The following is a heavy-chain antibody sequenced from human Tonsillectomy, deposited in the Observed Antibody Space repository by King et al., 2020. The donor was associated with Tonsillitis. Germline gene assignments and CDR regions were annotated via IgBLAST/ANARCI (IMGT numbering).Heavy chain of an antibody. D-gene: IGHD2-15*01. CDR2: INNDGSHT. CDR3: VRDPEPLPYFYYMDV. CDR1: GFTFSDHW. J-gene: IGHJ6*03. V-gene: IGHV3-74*03. Sequence: VQLVESGGGLVQPGGSLRLSCAASGFTFSDHWIHWVRQPPGKGLVWVSLINNDGSHTEYADSVKGRFTISRDNAKNTLYLQMNSLRAEDTAVYYCVRDPEPLPYFYYMDVWGKGSTVTVSS.